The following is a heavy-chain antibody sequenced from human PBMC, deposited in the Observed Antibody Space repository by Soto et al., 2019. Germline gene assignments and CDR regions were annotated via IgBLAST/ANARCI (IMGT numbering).Heavy chain of an antibody. CDR2: ISGSGGST. CDR3: AKRGTVTFSSLKPGSGGDYYYYMDV. V-gene: IGHV3-23*01. CDR1: GFTFSSYA. D-gene: IGHD4-4*01. Sequence: GESLRLSCAASGFTFSSYAMSWVRQAPGKGLEWVSAISGSGGSTYYADSVKGRFTISRDNSKNTLYLQMNSLRAEDTAVYYCAKRGTVTFSSLKPGSGGDYYYYMDVWGKGTTVTVSS. J-gene: IGHJ6*03.